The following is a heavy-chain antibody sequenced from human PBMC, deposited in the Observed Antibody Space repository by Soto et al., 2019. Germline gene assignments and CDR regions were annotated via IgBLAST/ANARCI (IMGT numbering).Heavy chain of an antibody. V-gene: IGHV4-4*02. CDR3: ARVISSRDAWFDY. CDR2: IFHSGNA. J-gene: IGHJ4*02. Sequence: CTVSGGSIIGSDVWSCVRHTPGWGLEWIGQIFHSGNATYSLSVRSRVTISIDKSKNHFSLKLMSVTAADTAVYYCARVISSRDAWFDYWAQGALLTVYS. D-gene: IGHD6-19*01. CDR1: GGSIIGSDV.